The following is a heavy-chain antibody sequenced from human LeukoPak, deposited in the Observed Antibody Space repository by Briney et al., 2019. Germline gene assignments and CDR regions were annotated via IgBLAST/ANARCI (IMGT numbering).Heavy chain of an antibody. CDR3: ARDKEDSSGFPLGY. D-gene: IGHD3-22*01. CDR1: GFTFSSYW. J-gene: IGHJ4*02. Sequence: GGSLRLSCAASGFTFSSYWTHWVRQAPGKGLVWVSRINSYGGSTSYADSVKGRFTISRDNAKNTLYLQMNSLRAEDTAVYYCARDKEDSSGFPLGYWGQGTLVTVSS. CDR2: INSYGGST. V-gene: IGHV3-74*01.